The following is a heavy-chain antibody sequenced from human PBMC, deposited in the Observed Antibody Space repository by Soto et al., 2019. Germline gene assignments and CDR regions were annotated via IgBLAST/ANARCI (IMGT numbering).Heavy chain of an antibody. J-gene: IGHJ4*02. CDR1: GFTFSSYG. CDR3: ARNSGSYSSLDY. D-gene: IGHD1-26*01. Sequence: GGSLRLSCAASGFTFSSYGMHWVRQAPGKGLEWVAVIWYDGSNKYYADSVKGRFTISRDNSKNTLYLQMNSLRAEDTAVYYRARNSGSYSSLDYWGQGTLVTVSS. V-gene: IGHV3-33*01. CDR2: IWYDGSNK.